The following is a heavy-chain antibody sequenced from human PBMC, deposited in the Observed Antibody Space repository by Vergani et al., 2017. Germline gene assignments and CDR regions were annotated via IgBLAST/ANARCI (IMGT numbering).Heavy chain of an antibody. CDR1: GGSISSGAFS. V-gene: IGHV4-30-2*01. D-gene: IGHD2-2*01. Sequence: QLQLQESGSGLVKPSQTLSLNCAASGGSISSGAFSWGWIRQPPGRGLQWIGHIFQSGSPDYNASLKSRVNISLDKSKNHFSLSLSSVTAADTAVYYCAKDPGFCSSSTCYRNYYFDLWGRGTLVTVSS. CDR3: AKDPGFCSSSTCYRNYYFDL. CDR2: IFQSGSP. J-gene: IGHJ2*01.